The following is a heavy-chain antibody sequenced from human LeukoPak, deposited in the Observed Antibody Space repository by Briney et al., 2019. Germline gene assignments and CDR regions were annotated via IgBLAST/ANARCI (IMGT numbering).Heavy chain of an antibody. CDR3: ARGPTGTQNYHYGMDV. CDR1: GFTFSDHY. J-gene: IGHJ6*02. D-gene: IGHD1-14*01. V-gene: IGHV3-72*01. Sequence: GGSLRLACAASGFTFSDHYMDWVRQAPGKGLEWVGRIRDKANTYTTEFAASVKGRFTISRDDSENSLYLQMNSLKTEDAAVYYCARGPTGTQNYHYGMDVWGQGTTVTVSS. CDR2: IRDKANTYTT.